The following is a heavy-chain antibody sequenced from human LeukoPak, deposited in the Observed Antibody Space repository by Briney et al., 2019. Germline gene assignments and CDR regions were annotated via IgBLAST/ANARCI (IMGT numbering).Heavy chain of an antibody. CDR3: ARNPPRDYDFWSGFNYYYYMDV. CDR2: ISAYNGNT. V-gene: IGHV1-18*01. J-gene: IGHJ6*03. D-gene: IGHD3-3*01. Sequence: ASVKVSCKASGYTFTNYGISWVRQAPGQGLEWMGWISAYNGNTNYAQKLQGRVTMTTDTSTSTAYMELRSLRSDDTAVYYCARNPPRDYDFWSGFNYYYYMDVWGKGTTVTVSS. CDR1: GYTFTNYG.